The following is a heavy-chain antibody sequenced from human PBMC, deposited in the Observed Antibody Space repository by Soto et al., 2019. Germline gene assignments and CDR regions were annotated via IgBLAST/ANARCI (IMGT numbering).Heavy chain of an antibody. Sequence: PSVKVSFKASGFTFTSYAISWVRQAPGQGLEWMGWISAYNGNTNYAQNLRCRVTMTTEASTSTAYMELRSLRSNDTAIYYCAMVDVYVTPSPQDVWGQGTTVTVSS. CDR2: ISAYNGNT. CDR1: GFTFTSYA. V-gene: IGHV1-18*01. J-gene: IGHJ6*01. D-gene: IGHD3-16*01. CDR3: AMVDVYVTPSPQDV.